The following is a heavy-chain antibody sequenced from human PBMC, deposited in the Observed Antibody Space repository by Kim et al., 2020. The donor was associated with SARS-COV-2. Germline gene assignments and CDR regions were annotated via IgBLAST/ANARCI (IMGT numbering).Heavy chain of an antibody. V-gene: IGHV3-13*01. CDR3: ARSYDYGDYTWFDP. J-gene: IGHJ5*02. CDR2: IGTAGDT. D-gene: IGHD4-17*01. Sequence: GGSLRLSCAASGFTFSSYDMHWVRQATGKGLEWVSAIGTAGDTYYPGSVKGRFTISRENAKNSLYLQMNSLRAGDTAVYYCARSYDYGDYTWFDPWGQGTLVTVSS. CDR1: GFTFSSYD.